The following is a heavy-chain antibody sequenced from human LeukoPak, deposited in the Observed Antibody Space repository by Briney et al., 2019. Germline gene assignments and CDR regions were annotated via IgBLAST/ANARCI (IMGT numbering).Heavy chain of an antibody. CDR2: IYHSGST. CDR3: ARDLVRHLAVAALEFDS. J-gene: IGHJ4*02. CDR1: GFSISHGYY. Sequence: PSETLSLTCTVSGFSISHGYYWGWVRQSPGKGLEWIGSIYHSGSTDYNPSLKSRVTMSVDTSKNQFSLKLNSVTAADTAVYYCARDLVRHLAVAALEFDSWGQGTLVTVSS. D-gene: IGHD6-19*01. V-gene: IGHV4-38-2*02.